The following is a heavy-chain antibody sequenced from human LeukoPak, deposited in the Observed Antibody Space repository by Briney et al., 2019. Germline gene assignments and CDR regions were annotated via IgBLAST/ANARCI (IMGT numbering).Heavy chain of an antibody. D-gene: IGHD6-6*01. CDR2: INHSGST. J-gene: IGHJ4*02. CDR3: ARGASIAARLPFDY. Sequence: PSETLSLTCAVYGGSFSGYYWSWIRLPPGKGLEWIGEINHSGSTNYNPSLKSRVTISVDTSKNQFSLKLSSVTAADTAVYYCARGASIAARLPFDYWGQGTLVTVSS. V-gene: IGHV4-34*01. CDR1: GGSFSGYY.